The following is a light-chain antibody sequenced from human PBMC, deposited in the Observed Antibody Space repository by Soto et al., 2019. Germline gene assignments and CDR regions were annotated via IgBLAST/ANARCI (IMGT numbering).Light chain of an antibody. CDR3: QSYDNSLSAHVV. CDR1: SSNIGAGYD. CDR2: GNS. J-gene: IGLJ2*01. Sequence: QSVLTQPPSVSGAPGQRVTISCTGSSSNIGAGYDVHWYQKLPGIAPKLLIYGNSDRPSGVPDRFSGSRSGTSASLAITGLQAEDEADYYCQSYDNSLSAHVVFGGATKLTVL. V-gene: IGLV1-40*01.